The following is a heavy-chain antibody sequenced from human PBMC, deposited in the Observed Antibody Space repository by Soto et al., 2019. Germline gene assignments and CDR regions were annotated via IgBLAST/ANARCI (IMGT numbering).Heavy chain of an antibody. CDR3: ARDIRYCSGGSCPNWFDP. CDR2: IYYSGST. D-gene: IGHD2-15*01. J-gene: IGHJ5*02. CDR1: GGSISSYY. Sequence: PSETLSLTCTVSGGSISSYYWSWIRQPPGKGLEWIGYIYYSGSTNYNPSLKSRVTISVDTSKNQFSLKLSSVTAADTAVYYCARDIRYCSGGSCPNWFDPWGQGTLVTVSS. V-gene: IGHV4-59*01.